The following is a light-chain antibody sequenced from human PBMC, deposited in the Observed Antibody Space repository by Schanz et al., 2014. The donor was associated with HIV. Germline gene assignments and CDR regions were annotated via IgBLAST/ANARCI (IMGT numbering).Light chain of an antibody. J-gene: IGLJ2*01. CDR3: AAWDVNLNGPV. CDR1: SSNIGTYN. CDR2: SNN. Sequence: QSVLTQPPSTSGTPGQRVAISCSGSSSNIGTYNVNWYQQLPGTAPKLLIYSNNQRPSGVPDRFSGSKSGTSASLAISGLQSEDEADYYCAAWDVNLNGPVFGGGTKLTVL. V-gene: IGLV1-44*01.